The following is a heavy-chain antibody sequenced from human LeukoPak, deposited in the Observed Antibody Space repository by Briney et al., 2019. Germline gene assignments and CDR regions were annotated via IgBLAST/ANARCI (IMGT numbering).Heavy chain of an antibody. CDR3: ARRPIYYDSSGYYFDY. J-gene: IGHJ4*02. V-gene: IGHV3-30*02. CDR2: IQYDGSKK. D-gene: IGHD3-22*01. CDR1: GFTFSSYG. Sequence: PGGSLRLSCAASGFTFSSYGMHWVRQAPGKGLEWVTFIQYDGSKKYYADSVKGRFTISRDNSKNTLYLEMNSLRAEDTAVYYCARRPIYYDSSGYYFDYWGQGTLVTVSS.